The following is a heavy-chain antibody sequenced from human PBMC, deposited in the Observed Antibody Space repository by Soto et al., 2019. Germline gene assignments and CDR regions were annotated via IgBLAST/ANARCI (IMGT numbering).Heavy chain of an antibody. CDR3: ARDHFSKAVADLDYYYYSGMDV. D-gene: IGHD6-19*01. Sequence: PGGSLRLSCAASGFTFSSYSMNCVRQAPGKGLEGVSYSSSSSSTIYYADSVNGRFTISIDNAKNSLYLQMNSLRDEDTAVYYCARDHFSKAVADLDYYYYSGMDVWGQGNTVTVSS. CDR1: GFTFSSYS. J-gene: IGHJ6*02. V-gene: IGHV3-48*02. CDR2: SSSSSSTI.